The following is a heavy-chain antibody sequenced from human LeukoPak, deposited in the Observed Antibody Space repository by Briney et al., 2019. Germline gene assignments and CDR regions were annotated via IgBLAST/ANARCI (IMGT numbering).Heavy chain of an antibody. CDR3: ARGLGILTGPGP. CDR2: INPNSGGT. D-gene: IGHD3-9*01. V-gene: IGHV1-2*02. CDR1: GYAFTGYY. J-gene: IGHJ5*02. Sequence: GASVKVSCKASGYAFTGYYMHGVRQAPGQGLEWMGWINPNSGGTNYAQKFQGRVTMTRDTSISTAYMELSRLRSDDTAVYYCARGLGILTGPGPWGQRTLVTVSS.